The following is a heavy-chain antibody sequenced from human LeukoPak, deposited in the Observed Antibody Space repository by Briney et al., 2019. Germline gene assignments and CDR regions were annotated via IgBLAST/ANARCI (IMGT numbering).Heavy chain of an antibody. J-gene: IGHJ4*02. CDR1: GYTFTSYG. Sequence: GASVKVSCKASGYTFTSYGISWVRQAPGQGLEWMGWINTNTGNPTYAQGFTGRFVFSLDTSVSTAYLQISSLKAEDTAVYYCASDGSKREFDYWGQGTLVTVSS. CDR2: INTNTGNP. D-gene: IGHD5-24*01. V-gene: IGHV7-4-1*02. CDR3: ASDGSKREFDY.